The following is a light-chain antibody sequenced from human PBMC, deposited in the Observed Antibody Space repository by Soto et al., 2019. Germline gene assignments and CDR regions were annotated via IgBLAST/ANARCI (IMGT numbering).Light chain of an antibody. CDR2: AAS. J-gene: IGKJ5*01. CDR1: RGISNY. V-gene: IGKV1-27*01. CDR3: QNHDSAPIT. Sequence: DIQMTQSPSSLSASVGDRVTITCRASRGISNYLAWYQQKAGKVPNLLIYAASTLQSGVPSRFSGSGSGTDFTLTISSLQPGDVATYYCQNHDSAPITFGQGTRLEIK.